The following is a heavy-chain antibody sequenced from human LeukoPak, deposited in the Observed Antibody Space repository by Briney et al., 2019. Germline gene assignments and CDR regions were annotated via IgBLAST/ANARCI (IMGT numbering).Heavy chain of an antibody. V-gene: IGHV3-21*01. Sequence: PGGSLRLSCAASGFTFSSYSMNWVRQAPGKGLEWVSSISSSSSYIYYADSVKGRFTISRDNAKNSLYLQMNSLRAEDTAVYYCAREGITTDVFDYWGQGTLATVSS. D-gene: IGHD3-3*01. CDR2: ISSSSSYI. J-gene: IGHJ4*02. CDR1: GFTFSSYS. CDR3: AREGITTDVFDY.